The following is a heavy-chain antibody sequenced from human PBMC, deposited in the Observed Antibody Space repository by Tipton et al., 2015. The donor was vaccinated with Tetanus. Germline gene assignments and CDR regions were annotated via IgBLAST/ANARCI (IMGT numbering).Heavy chain of an antibody. V-gene: IGHV4-30-2*01. CDR1: GVSIKNGGYS. Sequence: TLSLTCGVSGVSIKNGGYSWSWIRQPPGKGLEWIGYIYHTGAAHYNPSLKSRVTLSVDMSKNQFFLKMISMTAADTAVYFCARDFGSNHNWFDPWGQGTPVTVSS. D-gene: IGHD6-13*01. J-gene: IGHJ5*02. CDR3: ARDFGSNHNWFDP. CDR2: IYHTGAA.